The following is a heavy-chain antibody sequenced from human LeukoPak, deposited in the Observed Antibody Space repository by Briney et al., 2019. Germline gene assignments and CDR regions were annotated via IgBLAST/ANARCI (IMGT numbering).Heavy chain of an antibody. D-gene: IGHD5-12*01. CDR3: GRVTGGFDLVDY. Sequence: GILRLSCAASGFTFSSFWMSWVRQAPGKGLEWVANIKKDGSQKNYVDSVEGRFTISRDNAKNSVYLQMNSLRAEDTAMYYCGRVTGGFDLVDYWGQGTLVTVSS. V-gene: IGHV3-7*03. CDR2: IKKDGSQK. CDR1: GFTFSSFW. J-gene: IGHJ4*02.